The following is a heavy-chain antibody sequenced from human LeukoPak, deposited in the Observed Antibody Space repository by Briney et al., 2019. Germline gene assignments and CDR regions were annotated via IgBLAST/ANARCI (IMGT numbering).Heavy chain of an antibody. Sequence: GSSVKVSCKASGGTFISYAISWVRQAPGQGLEWMGGIIPIFGTANYAQKFRGRVTITTDESTSTAYMELSSLRSEDTAVYYCARDATNKYGDYHFDYWGQGTLVTVSS. D-gene: IGHD4-17*01. CDR1: GGTFISYA. J-gene: IGHJ4*02. CDR2: IIPIFGTA. CDR3: ARDATNKYGDYHFDY. V-gene: IGHV1-69*05.